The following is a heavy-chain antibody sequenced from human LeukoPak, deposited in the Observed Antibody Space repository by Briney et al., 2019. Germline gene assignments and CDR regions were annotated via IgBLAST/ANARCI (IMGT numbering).Heavy chain of an antibody. V-gene: IGHV1-69*05. CDR2: IIPIFGTA. D-gene: IGHD3-22*01. CDR3: ARAYYYDSSGYYTPTEFDY. J-gene: IGHJ4*02. CDR1: GGTFSSYA. Sequence: SVKVSCKASGGTFSSYAISWVRQAPGQGLEWMGGIIPIFGTANYAQKFQGRVAMTTDTSTRTVYMELRSLRSDDTAVYYCARAYYYDSSGYYTPTEFDYWGQGTLVTVSS.